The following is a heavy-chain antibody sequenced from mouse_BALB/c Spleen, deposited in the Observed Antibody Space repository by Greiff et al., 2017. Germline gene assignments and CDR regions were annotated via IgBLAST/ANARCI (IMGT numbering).Heavy chain of an antibody. D-gene: IGHD2-13*01. CDR1: GFTFTDYY. CDR3: ARDDGEYYFDY. V-gene: IGHV7-3*02. CDR2: IRNKANGYTT. Sequence: EVKLMESGGGLVQPGGSLRLSCATSGFTFTDYYMSWVRQPPGKALEWLGFIRNKANGYTTEYSASVKGRFTISRDNSQSILYLQMNTLRAEDSATYCCARDDGEYYFDYWGQGTTLTVSS. J-gene: IGHJ2*01.